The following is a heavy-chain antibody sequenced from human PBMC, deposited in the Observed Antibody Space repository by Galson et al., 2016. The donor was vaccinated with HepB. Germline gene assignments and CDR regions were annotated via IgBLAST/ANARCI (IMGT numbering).Heavy chain of an antibody. D-gene: IGHD2-2*01. CDR3: VRGDVVVVPAEYNWFDP. Sequence: SVKVSCKASGYTYTDYYVHWVRQAPGLGLEWMGRINSNSGGANYAQRFQGRFTMTRDTSISTTYMEMSRLRSDDTAIYYCVRGDVVVVPAEYNWFDPWGQGTLVTVSS. V-gene: IGHV1-2*06. CDR2: INSNSGGA. CDR1: GYTYTDYY. J-gene: IGHJ5*02.